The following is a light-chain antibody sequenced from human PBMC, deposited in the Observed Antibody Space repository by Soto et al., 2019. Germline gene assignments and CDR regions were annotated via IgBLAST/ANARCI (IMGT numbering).Light chain of an antibody. V-gene: IGLV2-14*01. CDR1: SSDDGTYNY. Sequence: QSPLTQPASVSGSPGQSITISCTGTSSDDGTYNYVSWYQQHSGKAPKLMIYEVSNRPSGVSNRFSGSKSGNTASLTISGLQAEDEADYYCSAYTSSRTLYVFGSGTKLTVL. CDR3: SAYTSSRTLYV. CDR2: EVS. J-gene: IGLJ1*01.